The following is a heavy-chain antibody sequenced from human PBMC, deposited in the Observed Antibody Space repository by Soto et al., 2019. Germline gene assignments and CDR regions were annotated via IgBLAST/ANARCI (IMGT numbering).Heavy chain of an antibody. D-gene: IGHD5-12*01. CDR1: GFTFSSYA. Sequence: HPGGSLRLSCAASGFTFSSYAMSWVRQAPGKGLEWVSAISGSGGSTYYADSVKGRFTISRDNSKNTLYLQMNSLRAEGTAVYYCAKDGALEEYSGYDRGAGWFDPWGQGTLVTVSS. V-gene: IGHV3-23*01. CDR2: ISGSGGST. CDR3: AKDGALEEYSGYDRGAGWFDP. J-gene: IGHJ5*02.